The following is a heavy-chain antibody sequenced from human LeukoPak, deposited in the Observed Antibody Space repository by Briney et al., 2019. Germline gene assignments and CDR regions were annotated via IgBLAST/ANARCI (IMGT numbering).Heavy chain of an antibody. D-gene: IGHD3-22*01. J-gene: IGHJ1*01. Sequence: ASVTVSCTASGYTFTIYGISWVRQAPGQGLEWMGWISAYNGNTNYAQKLQGRVTMTTDTSTSTAYMELRSLRSDDTAVYYCARETHYYDSSGYYYFQHWGQGTLVTVSS. CDR3: ARETHYYDSSGYYYFQH. CDR1: GYTFTIYG. CDR2: ISAYNGNT. V-gene: IGHV1-18*01.